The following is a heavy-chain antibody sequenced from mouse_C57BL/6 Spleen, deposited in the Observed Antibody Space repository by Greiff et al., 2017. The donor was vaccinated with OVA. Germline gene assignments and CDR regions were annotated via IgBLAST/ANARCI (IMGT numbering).Heavy chain of an antibody. D-gene: IGHD2-2*01. V-gene: IGHV3-6*01. CDR3: ARGGAYGYDEGYYAMDY. CDR1: GYSITSGYY. Sequence: ESGPGLVKPSQSLSLTCSVTGYSITSGYYWNWIRQFPGNKLEWMGYISYDGSNNYNPSLKNRISITRDTSKNQFFLKLNSVTTEDTATYYCARGGAYGYDEGYYAMDYWGQGTSVTVSS. CDR2: ISYDGSN. J-gene: IGHJ4*01.